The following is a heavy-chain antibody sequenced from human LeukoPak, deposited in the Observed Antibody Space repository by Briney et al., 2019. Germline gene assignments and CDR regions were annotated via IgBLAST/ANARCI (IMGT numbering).Heavy chain of an antibody. CDR2: IKTDGSEQ. Sequence: PGGSLRLSCAASGFIFSTYWMSWVCQAPGKGLESVANIKTDGSEQYYVDSVKGRFTISRDNAKNSLYLQMNSLRAEDTAVYYCARTRVNLNPWGQGTLVTVSS. D-gene: IGHD3-10*01. J-gene: IGHJ5*02. V-gene: IGHV3-7*01. CDR1: GFIFSTYW. CDR3: ARTRVNLNP.